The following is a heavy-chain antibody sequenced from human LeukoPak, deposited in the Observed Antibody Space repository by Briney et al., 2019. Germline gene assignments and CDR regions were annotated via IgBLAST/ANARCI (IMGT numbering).Heavy chain of an antibody. CDR2: IRYDGSNK. D-gene: IGHD6-13*01. CDR1: GFTFSSYG. CDR3: ARTYSSSSAVVRFDP. Sequence: PGRSLRLSCAASGFTFSSYGMHWVRQAPGKGLEWVAVIRYDGSNKYYADSVKSRFTISRDNSKNTLYLQMNSLRAEDTAVYYCARTYSSSSAVVRFDPWGQGTLVTVSS. J-gene: IGHJ5*02. V-gene: IGHV3-33*01.